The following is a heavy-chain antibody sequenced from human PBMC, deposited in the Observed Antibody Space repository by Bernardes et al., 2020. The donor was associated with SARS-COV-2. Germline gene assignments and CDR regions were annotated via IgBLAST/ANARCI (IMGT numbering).Heavy chain of an antibody. CDR3: AKDRREMDV. J-gene: IGHJ6*02. Sequence: GGALRLSCAASGFTFSRYAMTWGRQAPGKGLEWVSAISGSGGNTYYADSVKGRFTISRDNSKNTVYLQMNRLRAEDTALYYCAKDRREMDVWGQGTTVTVSS. V-gene: IGHV3-23*01. CDR1: GFTFSRYA. CDR2: ISGSGGNT.